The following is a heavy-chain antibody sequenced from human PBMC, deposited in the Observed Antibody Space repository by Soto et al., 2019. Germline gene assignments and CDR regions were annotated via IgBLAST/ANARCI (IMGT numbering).Heavy chain of an antibody. CDR3: AMTYYDFWSGYYTFDC. V-gene: IGHV5-51*01. J-gene: IGHJ4*02. CDR2: IYPGDSDT. CDR1: GYSFTSYW. D-gene: IGHD3-3*01. Sequence: GESLKISCKGSGYSFTSYWIGWVRQMPGKGLEWMGIIYPGDSDTRYSPSFQGQVTISADKSISTAYLQWSSLKASDTAMYYCAMTYYDFWSGYYTFDCWGQGTLVTVSS.